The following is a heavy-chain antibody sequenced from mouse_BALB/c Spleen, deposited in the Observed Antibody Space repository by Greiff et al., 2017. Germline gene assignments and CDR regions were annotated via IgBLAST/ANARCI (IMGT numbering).Heavy chain of an antibody. V-gene: IGHV1-9*01. CDR1: GYTFSSYW. Sequence: VQLQQSGAELMKPGASVKISCKATGYTFSSYWIEWVKQRPGHGLEWIGEILPGSGSTNYNEKFKGKATFTADTSSNTAYMQLSSLTSEDSAVYYCARHGYDAWFAYWGQGTLVTVSA. CDR3: ARHGYDAWFAY. J-gene: IGHJ3*01. D-gene: IGHD2-2*01. CDR2: ILPGSGST.